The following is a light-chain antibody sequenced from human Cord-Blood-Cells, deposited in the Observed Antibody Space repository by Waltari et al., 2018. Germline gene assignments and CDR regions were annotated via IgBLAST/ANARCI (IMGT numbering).Light chain of an antibody. J-gene: IGKJ5*01. CDR3: QQSYSTPIT. CDR1: QSISSY. V-gene: IGKV1-39*01. CDR2: AAS. Sequence: DIQMTQSPSSLSASVGDRVTITCRASQSISSYLNWYQQKPGKAPKLLIYAASSLQSGGPSRCSGSGSGTYFTLTISSLQPEDFATYYCQQSYSTPITFGQGTRLEIK.